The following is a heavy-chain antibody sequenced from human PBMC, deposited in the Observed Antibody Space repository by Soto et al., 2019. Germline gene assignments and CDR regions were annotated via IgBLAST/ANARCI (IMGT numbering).Heavy chain of an antibody. J-gene: IGHJ6*02. Sequence: GASVKVSCKASGYTFTGYYMHWVRQAPGQGLDWMGWINPNSGGTNYAQKFQGWVTMTRDTSISTAYMELSRLRSDDTAVYYCARVGAGAATSQDYYYGMDVWGQGTTVTVSS. CDR2: INPNSGGT. CDR3: ARVGAGAATSQDYYYGMDV. D-gene: IGHD2-15*01. CDR1: GYTFTGYY. V-gene: IGHV1-2*04.